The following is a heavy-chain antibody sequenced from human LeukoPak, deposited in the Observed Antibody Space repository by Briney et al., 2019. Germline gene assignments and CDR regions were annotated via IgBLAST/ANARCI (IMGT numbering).Heavy chain of an antibody. CDR2: IGIAGDT. CDR3: ARFHEGFDP. J-gene: IGHJ5*02. V-gene: IGHV3-13*01. Sequence: GGSLRLSCAASGFTFSSYDMHWVRHTTGKGLEWVSSIGIAGDTYYAGSVKGRFIVSRDNARNSLYLQMNSLRAEDTAMYYYARFHEGFDPWGQGTQVTVSS. CDR1: GFTFSSYD.